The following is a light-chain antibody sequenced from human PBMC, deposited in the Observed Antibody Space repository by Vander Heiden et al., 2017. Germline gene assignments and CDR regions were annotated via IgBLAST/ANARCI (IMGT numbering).Light chain of an antibody. Sequence: EIVMTQSPATLSVSPGERVTLSCGASQNVRSNLAWYQQKPGQAPRLLIYATSTRATGIPGRFSGSGYGTEFTLTISSRQSEDFAVYYCQQDNIWPAYTFGQGTKLEIK. J-gene: IGKJ2*01. CDR2: ATS. CDR3: QQDNIWPAYT. V-gene: IGKV3-15*01. CDR1: QNVRSN.